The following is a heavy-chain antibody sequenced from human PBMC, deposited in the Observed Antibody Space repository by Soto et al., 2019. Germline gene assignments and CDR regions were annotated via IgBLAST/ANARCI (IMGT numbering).Heavy chain of an antibody. J-gene: IGHJ6*02. V-gene: IGHV3-23*01. D-gene: IGHD6-19*01. CDR3: AKGREWLVRANYYYGMDV. Sequence: EVQLLESGGGLVQPGGSLRLSCAASGFTFSSYAMSWVRQAPGKGLEWVSAISGSGGSTYYADSVKGRFTISRDNSKNTLYLQMNSLSAEDTAVYYCAKGREWLVRANYYYGMDVWGQGTTVTVSS. CDR1: GFTFSSYA. CDR2: ISGSGGST.